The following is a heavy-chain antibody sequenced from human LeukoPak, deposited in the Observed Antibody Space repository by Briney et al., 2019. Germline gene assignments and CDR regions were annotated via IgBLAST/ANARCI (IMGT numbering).Heavy chain of an antibody. V-gene: IGHV4-61*01. CDR2: IYYSGST. CDR1: GVSVSSGNYY. CDR3: ARDPSGYFNY. Sequence: PSETLSLTCTVSGVSVSSGNYYWSWIRQPPGKGLEWIGFIYYSGSTNYNPSLKSRVTISVGTSKNQFSLKLSSVTAADTAVYYCARDPSGYFNYWGQGTLATVSS. J-gene: IGHJ4*02. D-gene: IGHD3-22*01.